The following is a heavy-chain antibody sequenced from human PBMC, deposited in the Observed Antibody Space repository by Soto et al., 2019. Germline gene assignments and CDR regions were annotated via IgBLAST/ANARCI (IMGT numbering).Heavy chain of an antibody. V-gene: IGHV3-9*01. CDR1: GFTFDDYA. D-gene: IGHD3-16*01. CDR2: INWNSGSI. CDR3: AIEKDFVGVRNGMDV. Sequence: EVQLVESGGGLVQPGRSLRLSCAASGFTFDDYAMHWVLQAPGKGLEWVSGINWNSGSIGYADSVKGRFTISRDNAKNSLYLQMNSLRTEDTALYYFAIEKDFVGVRNGMDVWRKGTPVAVSS. J-gene: IGHJ6*04.